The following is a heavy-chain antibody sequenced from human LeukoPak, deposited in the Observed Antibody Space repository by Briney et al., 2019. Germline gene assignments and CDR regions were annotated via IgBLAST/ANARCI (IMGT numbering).Heavy chain of an antibody. V-gene: IGHV3-20*04. Sequence: AGSLRLPCAASGFTFDDYGMSWVRHAPGKGLEWVSGINWNGGSTGYADSVKGRFTISRDNAKNSLYLQMNSLRAEDTALYYCARATRRYFDHNDAFDIWGQGTMVTVSS. D-gene: IGHD3-9*01. J-gene: IGHJ3*02. CDR3: ARATRRYFDHNDAFDI. CDR2: INWNGGST. CDR1: GFTFDDYG.